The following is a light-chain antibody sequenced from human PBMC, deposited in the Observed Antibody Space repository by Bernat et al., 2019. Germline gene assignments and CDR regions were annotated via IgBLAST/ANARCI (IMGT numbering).Light chain of an antibody. CDR2: EVT. Sequence: QSALTQPPSASGSPGQSVTISCTGTSSDVGGYNYVSWYQQHPGKAPKLMIYEVTKRPSGVPDRFSGSKSGSTASLTVSGLQGEDEADYYCSSYAGSDNLLFGGGTKLTVL. CDR1: SSDVGGYNY. J-gene: IGLJ3*02. CDR3: SSYAGSDNLL. V-gene: IGLV2-8*01.